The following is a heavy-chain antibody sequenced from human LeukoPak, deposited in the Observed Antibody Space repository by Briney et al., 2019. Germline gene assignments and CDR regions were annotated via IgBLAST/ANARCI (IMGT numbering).Heavy chain of an antibody. D-gene: IGHD3-3*01. Sequence: GGSLRLSCAASGFAVSTNYMSWVRQAPGKGLEWVSFIHSGGTYYADSVKGRFTISRDNSKNTVYLQMNSLRVEDTAVYYCAPEGPVFGVRGQGTLVTVSS. J-gene: IGHJ4*02. CDR3: APEGPVFGV. CDR1: GFAVSTNY. V-gene: IGHV3-66*01. CDR2: IHSGGT.